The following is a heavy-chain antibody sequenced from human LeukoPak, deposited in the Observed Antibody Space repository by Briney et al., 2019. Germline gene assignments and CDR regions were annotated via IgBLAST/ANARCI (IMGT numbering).Heavy chain of an antibody. CDR3: AKDLSSGYYYFDY. J-gene: IGHJ4*02. CDR1: GFTFSSYG. CDR2: ITYDGRNK. Sequence: PGGSLRLSCAASGFTFSSYGMHWVRQAPGKGLEWVAVITYDGRNKYHADSVKGRFTISRDNSKNTLYLQMNSLRAEDTAVYYCAKDLSSGYYYFDYWGQGTLVTVSS. V-gene: IGHV3-30*18. D-gene: IGHD3-22*01.